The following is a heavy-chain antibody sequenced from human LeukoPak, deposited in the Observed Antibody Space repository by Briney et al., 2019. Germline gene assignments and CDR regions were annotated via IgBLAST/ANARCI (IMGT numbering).Heavy chain of an antibody. CDR1: GFTFSSYA. V-gene: IGHV3-23*01. CDR2: ISGSGGST. CDR3: AKGYCSSISCNFDY. Sequence: GGSLRLSCAASGFTFSSYAMNWVRQAPGKGLEWVSVISGSGGSTYYTDSVKGRFTISRDNSKNTLYLQMNSLRAEDTAVYYCAKGYCSSISCNFDYWGQGTLVTVSS. J-gene: IGHJ4*02. D-gene: IGHD2-2*01.